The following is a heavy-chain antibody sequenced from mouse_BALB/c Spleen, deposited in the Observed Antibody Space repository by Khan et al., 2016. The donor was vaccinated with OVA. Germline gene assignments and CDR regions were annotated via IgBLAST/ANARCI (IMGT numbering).Heavy chain of an antibody. Sequence: QVQLKELGPGLVAPSQSLSITCTVSGFSLISYGVNWVRQPPGKGLEWLGVIWGDGNPNYHSALISRLSISKDNSKSQVFLKLNSLQTDDTATYYCAKFDDIFYAVDYWGQGTSVTVSS. J-gene: IGHJ4*01. CDR1: GFSLISYG. V-gene: IGHV2-3*01. CDR2: IWGDGNP. CDR3: AKFDDIFYAVDY. D-gene: IGHD2-3*01.